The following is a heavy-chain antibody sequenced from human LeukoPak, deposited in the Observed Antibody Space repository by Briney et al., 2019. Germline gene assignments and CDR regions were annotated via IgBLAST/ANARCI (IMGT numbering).Heavy chain of an antibody. CDR3: AREGGFYRPLDY. D-gene: IGHD6-25*01. V-gene: IGHV4-4*02. Sequence: SETLSLTCGVSGGSVSSTNWWTWIHQPPGKGLEWIGEVHLDGRTNFNPSLKSRLTMSVDLSENHVSLKLTSVTAANTAVYYCAREGGFYRPLDYSGQGTLVTVSS. CDR2: VHLDGRT. CDR1: GGSVSSTNW. J-gene: IGHJ4*02.